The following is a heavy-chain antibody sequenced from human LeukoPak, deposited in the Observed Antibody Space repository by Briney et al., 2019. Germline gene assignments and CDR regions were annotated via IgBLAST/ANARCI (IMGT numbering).Heavy chain of an antibody. CDR2: LSSGGTYP. J-gene: IGHJ4*02. D-gene: IGHD3-3*01. Sequence: GGSLRLSCAASGFSFSDFYMSWFRQTPGKGLEWVSYLSSGGTYPNYADSVKGRYTISRDNAKNLVYLQMNSLRVEDTAVYYCARPVGGFDRSGYYPSHWGQGILVTVSA. CDR3: ARPVGGFDRSGYYPSH. V-gene: IGHV3-11*06. CDR1: GFSFSDFY.